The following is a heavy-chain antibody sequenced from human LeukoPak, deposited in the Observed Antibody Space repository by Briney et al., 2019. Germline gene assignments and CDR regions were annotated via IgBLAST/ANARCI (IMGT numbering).Heavy chain of an antibody. CDR3: AKEPYYYDSSGYYYDTRQTHFDY. J-gene: IGHJ4*02. Sequence: GGSLRLSCAASGFTFSSSGMHWVRQAPGKGLEWVAVISYDGSNKYYADSVKGRFTISRDNSKNTLYLQMNSLRAEDTAVYYCAKEPYYYDSSGYYYDTRQTHFDYWGQGTLVTVSS. D-gene: IGHD3-22*01. CDR2: ISYDGSNK. V-gene: IGHV3-30*18. CDR1: GFTFSSSG.